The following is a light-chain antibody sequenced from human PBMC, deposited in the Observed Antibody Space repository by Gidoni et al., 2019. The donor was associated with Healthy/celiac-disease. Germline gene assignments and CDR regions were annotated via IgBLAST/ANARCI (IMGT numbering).Light chain of an antibody. J-gene: IGKJ1*01. CDR3: QQRSNWPPWT. V-gene: IGKV3-11*01. Sequence: DIVLTQSPATLSLSPGERATLSCRASQSVSSYLAWYPQKPGQATRLLIYDASNRATGIPARFSGSGSGTDFTLTISSLEPEDFAVYYCQQRSNWPPWTFGQGTKVEIK. CDR1: QSVSSY. CDR2: DAS.